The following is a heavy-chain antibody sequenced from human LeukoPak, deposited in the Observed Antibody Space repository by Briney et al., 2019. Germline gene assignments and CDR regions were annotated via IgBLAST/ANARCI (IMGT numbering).Heavy chain of an antibody. V-gene: IGHV5-51*01. CDR3: VRGGVLPIAPDAFDI. CDR1: GFTINSYW. D-gene: IGHD3-16*01. Sequence: GGSLQISCDGSGFTINSYWIGWVRQVPGKGLEWVGGIDSGDSDTKYMPSFQGQVTFSIDKYTTTAYLHWSSLKASNTGMYFCVRGGVLPIAPDAFDIWGQGTMVTVSP. CDR2: IDSGDSDT. J-gene: IGHJ3*02.